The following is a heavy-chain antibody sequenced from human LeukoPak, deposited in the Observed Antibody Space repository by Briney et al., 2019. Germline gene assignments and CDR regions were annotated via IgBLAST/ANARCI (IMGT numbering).Heavy chain of an antibody. CDR3: ASQRGSGSHIRYYFDY. V-gene: IGHV1-69*05. CDR2: IIPIFGTA. Sequence: ASVKVSCKASGGTFSSYALSWVRQAPGQGLEWMGGIIPIFGTANYTQKFQGRVTITTDESTSTAYMELSSLRSEDTAVYYCASQRGSGSHIRYYFDYWGQGTLVTVSS. J-gene: IGHJ4*02. D-gene: IGHD3-10*01. CDR1: GGTFSSYA.